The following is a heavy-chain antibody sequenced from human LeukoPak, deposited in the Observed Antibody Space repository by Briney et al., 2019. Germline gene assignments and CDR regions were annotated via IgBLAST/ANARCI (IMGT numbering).Heavy chain of an antibody. CDR1: GGSISTYY. V-gene: IGHV4-4*07. Sequence: PSETLSLTCTVSGGSISTYYWSWIRQPAGKGLEWIGRIYTSGSTNYNPSLKSRITMSVDTSKNQFSLKLSSVTAADTAVYYCARNPSPLWSGYSNWFDPWGQGTLVTVSS. D-gene: IGHD3-3*01. CDR3: ARNPSPLWSGYSNWFDP. CDR2: IYTSGST. J-gene: IGHJ5*02.